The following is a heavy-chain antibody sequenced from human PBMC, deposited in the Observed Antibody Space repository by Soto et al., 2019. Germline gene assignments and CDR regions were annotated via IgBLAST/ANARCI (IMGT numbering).Heavy chain of an antibody. V-gene: IGHV3-7*01. Sequence: EVQLVESGGGLVQLGGSRRLSCAASGFTFSSFWMTWVRQAPGKGLEWVANIKHDGSEKYYVEPVKGRFTISRDNARNSLFLEMKSLRSEDTAVYSCVRDRSGSYLEGFDYWGQGTLVTVSS. CDR1: GFTFSSFW. J-gene: IGHJ4*02. D-gene: IGHD1-26*01. CDR2: IKHDGSEK. CDR3: VRDRSGSYLEGFDY.